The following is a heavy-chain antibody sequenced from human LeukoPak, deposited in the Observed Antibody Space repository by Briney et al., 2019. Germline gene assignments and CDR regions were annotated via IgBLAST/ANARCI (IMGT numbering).Heavy chain of an antibody. CDR3: KLLSYYYNMDV. Sequence: SETLSLTCAVFGGSFSGYYWSWIRQPPGKGLEWIGEINHIGGTDYNPSLTSRLTISVDTSKNQLSLKLSSVTAADTAVYYCKLLSYYYNMDVWGQGTTVTVSS. CDR2: INHIGGT. CDR1: GGSFSGYY. J-gene: IGHJ6*02. V-gene: IGHV4-34*01. D-gene: IGHD2/OR15-2a*01.